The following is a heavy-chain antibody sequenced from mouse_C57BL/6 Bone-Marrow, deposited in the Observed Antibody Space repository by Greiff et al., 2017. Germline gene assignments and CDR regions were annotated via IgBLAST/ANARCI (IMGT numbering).Heavy chain of an antibody. CDR2: INPYNGGT. CDR1: GYTFTDYY. CDR3: ARRTGTGPYFDY. Sequence: EVQLQQSGPVLVKPGASVKMSCKASGYTFTDYYMNWVKQSHGKSLEWIGVINPYNGGTSYNQKFKGKATLTVDKSSSTAYMELNSLTSEDSAVYYCARRTGTGPYFDYWGQGTTLTVSS. J-gene: IGHJ2*01. D-gene: IGHD4-1*01. V-gene: IGHV1-19*01.